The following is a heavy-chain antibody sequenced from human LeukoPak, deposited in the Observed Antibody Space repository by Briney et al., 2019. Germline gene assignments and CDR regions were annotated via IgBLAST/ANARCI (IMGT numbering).Heavy chain of an antibody. D-gene: IGHD6-19*01. CDR3: ARSGYSSGWYFGY. CDR2: ISYDGSNK. Sequence: LRLSCAASGFTFSSYGMHWVRQAPGKGLEWVAVISYDGSNKYYADSVKGRFTISRDNSKNTLYLQMNGLRAEDTAVYYCARSGYSSGWYFGYWGQGTLVTVSS. CDR1: GFTFSSYG. V-gene: IGHV3-30*03. J-gene: IGHJ4*02.